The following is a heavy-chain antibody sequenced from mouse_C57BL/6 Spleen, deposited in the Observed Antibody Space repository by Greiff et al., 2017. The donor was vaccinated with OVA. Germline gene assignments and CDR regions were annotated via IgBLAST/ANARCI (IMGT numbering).Heavy chain of an antibody. CDR3: ARSGYYGFDY. V-gene: IGHV1-82*01. Sequence: QVQLKESGPELVKPGASVKISCKASGYAFSSSWMNWVKQRPGKGLEWIGRIYPGDGDTNYNGKFKGKATLTADKSSSTAYMQLSSLTSEDSAVYFCARSGYYGFDYWGQGTTLTVSS. CDR1: GYAFSSSW. J-gene: IGHJ2*01. CDR2: IYPGDGDT. D-gene: IGHD1-1*01.